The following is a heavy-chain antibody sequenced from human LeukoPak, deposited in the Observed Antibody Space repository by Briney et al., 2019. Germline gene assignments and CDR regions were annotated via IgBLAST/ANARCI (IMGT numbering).Heavy chain of an antibody. CDR2: IWYDGSNK. CDR3: AKDQYYYDSSGYLFDY. J-gene: IGHJ4*02. CDR1: GFTFSSYA. Sequence: GGSLRLSCAASGFTFSSYAMHWVRQAPGKGLEWVALIWYDGSNKYYADSVKGRFTISRDNSKNTLYLQMNSLRAEDTAVYYCAKDQYYYDSSGYLFDYWGQGTLVTVSS. V-gene: IGHV3-30*02. D-gene: IGHD3-22*01.